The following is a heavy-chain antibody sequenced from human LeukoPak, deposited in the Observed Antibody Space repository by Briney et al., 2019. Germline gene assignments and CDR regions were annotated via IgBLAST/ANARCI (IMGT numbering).Heavy chain of an antibody. D-gene: IGHD3-16*01. Sequence: SETLSLTCTVSGGSLSSDYWSWVRQPAGKGLEWIARIHTSGSTNYNPSLKSRVTISVDKSKNQFSLKLRSVTAAVTAVYYCARANMLGDYFDYWGQGSLVTVSS. CDR1: GGSLSSDY. J-gene: IGHJ4*02. CDR2: IHTSGST. CDR3: ARANMLGDYFDY. V-gene: IGHV4-4*07.